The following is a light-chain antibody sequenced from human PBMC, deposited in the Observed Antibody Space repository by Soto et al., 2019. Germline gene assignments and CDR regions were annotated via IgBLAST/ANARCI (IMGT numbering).Light chain of an antibody. CDR3: QQYNIWRSIS. Sequence: EIVMTQSPATLSVSPGERATLSCRASQSISNKLAWYQHKPGQAPRLLIYDTSTRVAGIPARFTGGGSGTAFTLTISSLQSEDFAVYYCQQYNIWRSISFGQGTRLESK. J-gene: IGKJ5*01. V-gene: IGKV3-15*01. CDR2: DTS. CDR1: QSISNK.